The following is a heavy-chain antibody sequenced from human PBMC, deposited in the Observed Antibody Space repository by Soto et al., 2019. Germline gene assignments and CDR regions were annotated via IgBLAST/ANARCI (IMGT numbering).Heavy chain of an antibody. CDR1: GFTFSNDW. D-gene: IGHD2-8*01. V-gene: IGHV3-74*01. CDR2: IKMDGTNS. CDR3: ARGPRGVYGNDY. J-gene: IGHJ4*02. Sequence: EVQLVESGGGLVQPGGSLRLSCAASGFTFSNDWMHWVRQGPGKGLVWLSRIKMDGTNSNYADSVKGRFAISRDNAKNTLYLQMDSLRVDDTAVYFCARGPRGVYGNDYWGQGALVTVSS.